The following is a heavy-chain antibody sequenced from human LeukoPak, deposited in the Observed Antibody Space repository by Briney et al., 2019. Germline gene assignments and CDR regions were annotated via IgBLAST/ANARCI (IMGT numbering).Heavy chain of an antibody. J-gene: IGHJ3*02. V-gene: IGHV3-30*04. CDR2: ISDDGSNK. D-gene: IGHD2-15*01. Sequence: GGSLRLSCAASGFTFRTYAMNWVRQAPGKGLEWVAVISDDGSNKYYAESVKGQFTISRDNSKNTLYLQMNSLRAEDTAVYYCARDGSDAFDIWGQGTMVTVSS. CDR3: ARDGSDAFDI. CDR1: GFTFRTYA.